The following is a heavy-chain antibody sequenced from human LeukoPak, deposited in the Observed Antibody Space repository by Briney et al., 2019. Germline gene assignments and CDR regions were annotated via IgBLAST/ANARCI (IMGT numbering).Heavy chain of an antibody. CDR3: ARDPRDRFCSSTRCSRGGFDS. D-gene: IGHD2-2*01. Sequence: ASVKVSCKASGYPFSNHGITWVRQAPGQGLEWMGWISCYNGDTHYAQKFQGRVTMTTDKPTSTAYMELKSLRSDDTAVYYCARDPRDRFCSSTRCSRGGFDSGGRGTLVTVSS. CDR2: ISCYNGDT. V-gene: IGHV1-18*01. J-gene: IGHJ4*02. CDR1: GYPFSNHG.